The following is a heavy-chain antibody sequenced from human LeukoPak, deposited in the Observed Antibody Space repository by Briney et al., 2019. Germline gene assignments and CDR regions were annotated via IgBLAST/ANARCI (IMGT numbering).Heavy chain of an antibody. J-gene: IGHJ6*02. CDR2: LSGSGGST. Sequence: PGGSLRLSCAASGFTFSSYAMSWVRQAPGKGLEWVSILSGSGGSTYYADSVKGRFTVSRDNSKNTLYLQMNSLRVEDTAVYYCAKDRSSSPWDGMDVWGQGTTVTVSS. CDR3: AKDRSSSPWDGMDV. D-gene: IGHD6-13*01. CDR1: GFTFSSYA. V-gene: IGHV3-23*01.